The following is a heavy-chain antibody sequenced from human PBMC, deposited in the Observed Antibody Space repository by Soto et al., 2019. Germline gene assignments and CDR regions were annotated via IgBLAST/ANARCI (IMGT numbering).Heavy chain of an antibody. J-gene: IGHJ4*02. CDR2: RYYSEST. CDR1: GGSITTGGYY. Sequence: PSETLSLTCTVSGGSITTGGYYWSWIRQLPGKGLEWIGHRYYSESTYYNPSLKSRVSISLDTSKNQFSLKLSFVTAADTAMYYCARTKCSGRSCYSWYLDYWGQGTPVTVS. CDR3: ARTKCSGRSCYSWYLDY. D-gene: IGHD2-15*01. V-gene: IGHV4-31*03.